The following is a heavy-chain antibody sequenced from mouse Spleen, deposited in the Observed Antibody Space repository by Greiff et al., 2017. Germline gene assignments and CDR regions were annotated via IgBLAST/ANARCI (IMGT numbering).Heavy chain of an antibody. Sequence: VQLQQSGAELVRPGASVKLSCKASGYTFTDYYINWVKQRPGQGLEWIARIYPGSGNTYYNEKFKGKATLTAEKSSSTAYMQLSSLTSEDSAVYFWARWDDFDYWGQGTTLPVSS. CDR1: GYTFTDYY. V-gene: IGHV1-76*01. CDR2: IYPGSGNT. CDR3: ARWDDFDY. J-gene: IGHJ2*01. D-gene: IGHD4-1*01.